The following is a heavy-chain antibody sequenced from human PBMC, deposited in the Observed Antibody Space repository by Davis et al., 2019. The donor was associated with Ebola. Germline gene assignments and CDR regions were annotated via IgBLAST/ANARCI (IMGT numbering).Heavy chain of an antibody. V-gene: IGHV4-34*01. D-gene: IGHD6-19*01. CDR1: GGSFSGYF. Sequence: PGGSLRLSCAAYGGSFSGYFWSWIRQPPGKGLEWIGEINDGGSTNYNPSLKSRVTMSVDTSKKQFSLNLRSVTAADTGLYYCARGVSSSGWGGFYNMDVWGKGTTVTVSS. CDR3: ARGVSSSGWGGFYNMDV. J-gene: IGHJ6*04. CDR2: INDGGST.